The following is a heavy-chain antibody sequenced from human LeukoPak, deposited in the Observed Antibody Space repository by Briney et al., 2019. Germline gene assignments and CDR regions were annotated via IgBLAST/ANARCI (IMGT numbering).Heavy chain of an antibody. CDR2: IIPIFGTA. V-gene: IGHV1-69*05. D-gene: IGHD3-22*01. CDR1: GGTFSSYT. Sequence: ASVKVSCKASGGTFSSYTFSWVRQAPGQGLEWMGGIIPIFGTANYAQEFQGRVTITTDESTSTAYMELSSLRSEDTAVYYCARDDSTYYDSSGYRYYYYMDVWGKGTTVTVSS. CDR3: ARDDSTYYDSSGYRYYYYMDV. J-gene: IGHJ6*03.